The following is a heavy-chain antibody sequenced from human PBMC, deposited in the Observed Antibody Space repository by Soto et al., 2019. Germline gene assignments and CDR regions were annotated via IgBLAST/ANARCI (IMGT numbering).Heavy chain of an antibody. Sequence: SETLSLTCTVSGGSVSSGSYYWSWIRQPPGKGLEWIGYIYYSGSTNYNPSLKSRVTISVDTSKNQFSLKLSSVTAADTAVYYCARGAAVAARPYYYYYGMDVWGQGTRVTVSS. CDR2: IYYSGST. V-gene: IGHV4-61*01. J-gene: IGHJ6*02. CDR3: ARGAAVAARPYYYYYGMDV. D-gene: IGHD6-6*01. CDR1: GGSVSSGSYY.